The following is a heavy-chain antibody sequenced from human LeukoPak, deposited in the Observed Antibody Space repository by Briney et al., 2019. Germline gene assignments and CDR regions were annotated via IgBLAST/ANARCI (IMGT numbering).Heavy chain of an antibody. CDR3: AKQRLWGDCYFN. CDR2: ISGSGGGT. Sequence: PGGSLRLSCAASGFTFSSYAMSWVRQAPGKGLEWVSAISGSGGGTYYADSVKGRFTISRDNSKNTLYLQMNSLRAEDTAVYYCAKQRLWGDCYFNWGQGTLVTVSS. V-gene: IGHV3-23*01. J-gene: IGHJ4*02. CDR1: GFTFSSYA. D-gene: IGHD2-21*02.